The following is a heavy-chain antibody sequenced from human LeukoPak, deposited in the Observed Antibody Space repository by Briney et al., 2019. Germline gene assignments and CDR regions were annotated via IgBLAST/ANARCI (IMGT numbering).Heavy chain of an antibody. CDR3: AAEPGGYSSSWYYFDY. Sequence: GASVKVSCKASGFTFTSSAVQWVRQARGQRLEWIGWIVVGSGNTNYAQKFQERVTITRDMSTSSAYMELSSLRSEDTAVYYCAAEPGGYSSSWYYFDYWGQGTLVTVSS. CDR2: IVVGSGNT. CDR1: GFTFTSSA. V-gene: IGHV1-58*01. D-gene: IGHD6-13*01. J-gene: IGHJ4*02.